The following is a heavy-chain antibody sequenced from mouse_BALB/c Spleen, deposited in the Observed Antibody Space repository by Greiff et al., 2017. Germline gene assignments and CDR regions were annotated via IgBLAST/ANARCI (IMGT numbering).Heavy chain of an antibody. J-gene: IGHJ3*01. CDR2: IYPGDGDT. CDR1: GYAFSSYW. V-gene: IGHV1-80*01. D-gene: IGHD2-12*01. CDR3: ARATTQDFLAY. Sequence: QVQLKQSGAELVRPGSSVKISCKASGYAFSSYWMNWVKQRPGQGLEWIGQIYPGDGDTNYNGKFKGKATLTADKSSSTAYMQLSSLTSEDSAVYFCARATTQDFLAYWGQGTLVTVSA.